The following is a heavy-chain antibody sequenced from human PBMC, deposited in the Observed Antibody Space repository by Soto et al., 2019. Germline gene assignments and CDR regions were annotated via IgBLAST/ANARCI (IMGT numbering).Heavy chain of an antibody. CDR3: ARSIVVVTAADY. V-gene: IGHV1-3*01. J-gene: IGHJ4*02. CDR2: INAGNGNT. CDR1: GYTFTSYA. Sequence: QVQLVQSGAEVKKPGASVKVSCKASGYTFTSYAMHWVRQAPGQRLEWMGWINAGNGNTKYSQKFQGIVTITRDTSASTAYMELSSRRSEDTAVYYCARSIVVVTAADYWGQGTLVTVSS. D-gene: IGHD2-21*02.